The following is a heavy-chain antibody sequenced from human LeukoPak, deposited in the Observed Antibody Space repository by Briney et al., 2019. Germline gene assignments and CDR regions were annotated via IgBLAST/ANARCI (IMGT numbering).Heavy chain of an antibody. D-gene: IGHD3-10*01. CDR3: ARGGPDYYGSGSPLDY. CDR2: INPSGGST. J-gene: IGHJ4*02. Sequence: ASVKVSCKASGYTFTSYYMHWVRQVPGQGLEWMGIINPSGGSTSYAQKFQGRVTMTRDTSTSTVYMELSSLRSEDTAVYYCARGGPDYYGSGSPLDYWGQGTLVTVSS. CDR1: GYTFTSYY. V-gene: IGHV1-46*01.